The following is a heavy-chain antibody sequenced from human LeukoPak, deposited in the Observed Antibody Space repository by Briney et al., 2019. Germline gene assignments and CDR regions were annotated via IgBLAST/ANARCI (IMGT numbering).Heavy chain of an antibody. CDR1: GYTFTSYA. V-gene: IGHV1-18*01. CDR3: ARVELERGGYYYYYYMDV. J-gene: IGHJ6*03. Sequence: ASVKVSCKASGYTFTSYAISWVRQAPGQGLEWMGWISGYNGNTNYAQKLQGRVTMTTDTSTSTAYMELRSLRSDDTAVYYCARVELERGGYYYYYYMDVWGKGTTVTVSS. CDR2: ISGYNGNT. D-gene: IGHD1-1*01.